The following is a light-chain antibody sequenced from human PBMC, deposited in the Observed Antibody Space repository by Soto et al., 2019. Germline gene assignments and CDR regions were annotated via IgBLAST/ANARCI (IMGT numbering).Light chain of an antibody. Sequence: EIVLTQSPGTLSLSPGERATLSCRASQSVSSSYLAWYQQKPGQAPRLLIYGASSRATGIPDRFSGSGSGTDFTLTISRLEPVDFAGYCGQQYGSSFTWTFGRGIKVDIK. CDR1: QSVSSSY. CDR3: QQYGSSFTWT. CDR2: GAS. V-gene: IGKV3-20*01. J-gene: IGKJ1*01.